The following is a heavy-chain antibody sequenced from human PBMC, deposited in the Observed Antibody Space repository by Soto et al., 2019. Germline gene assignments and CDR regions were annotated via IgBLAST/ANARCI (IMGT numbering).Heavy chain of an antibody. CDR2: VYSAGNT. CDR1: GFTVSSNY. CDR3: ARAVASSGGWSEYFQH. D-gene: IGHD6-19*01. V-gene: IGHV3-53*01. Sequence: EVQLVESGGGLIQPGGSLRLSCAASGFTVSSNYMGWVRQAPGKGLEYVSVVYSAGNTYYADSVKGRFTISRDSSENMRVVQMIGLRAEDKAVYVCARAVASSGGWSEYFQHWGHGTLVTVS. J-gene: IGHJ1*01.